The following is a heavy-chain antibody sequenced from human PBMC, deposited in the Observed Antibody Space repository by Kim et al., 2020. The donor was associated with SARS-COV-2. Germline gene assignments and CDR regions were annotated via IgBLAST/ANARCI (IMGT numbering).Heavy chain of an antibody. D-gene: IGHD5-18*01. J-gene: IGHJ4*02. CDR2: IYPGDSDT. CDR1: GYSFTSYW. Sequence: GESLKICCKGSGYSFTSYWIAWVRQMPGKGLEWMGIIYPGDSDTRYSPSFQGQVTISADKSISTAYLQWSSLKASDTAMYYCARGINGYSYGFDYWGQGTLVSVSS. V-gene: IGHV5-51*01. CDR3: ARGINGYSYGFDY.